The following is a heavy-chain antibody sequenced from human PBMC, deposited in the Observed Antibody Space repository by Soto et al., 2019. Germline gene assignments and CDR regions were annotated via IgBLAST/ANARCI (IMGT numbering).Heavy chain of an antibody. J-gene: IGHJ4*02. CDR3: ARGRRGYYDSTF. CDR2: MNPNSGNT. Sequence: ASVKVSCKASGYTFTSYDINWVRQATGQGLEWMGWMNPNSGNTGYAQKFQGRVTMTRNTSISTAYMELSSLRSEDTAVYYCARGRRGYYDSTFWGQGTLVTVSS. CDR1: GYTFTSYD. V-gene: IGHV1-8*01. D-gene: IGHD3-3*01.